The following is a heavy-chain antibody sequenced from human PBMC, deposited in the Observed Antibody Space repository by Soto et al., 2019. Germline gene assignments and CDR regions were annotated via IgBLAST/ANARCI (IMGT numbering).Heavy chain of an antibody. D-gene: IGHD3-10*01. CDR1: GFTVNNNY. CDR3: TRDSSYYGSGRGVLDY. Sequence: GGSLRLSCAVSGFTVNNNYVSWVRQAPGKGLEWVSVIYNDGSTYYADSVQGRFTVSRDTSRNTVYLQMNSLRVEDTAVYHCTRDSSYYGSGRGVLDYWGQGTLVTVSS. CDR2: IYNDGST. J-gene: IGHJ4*02. V-gene: IGHV3-66*01.